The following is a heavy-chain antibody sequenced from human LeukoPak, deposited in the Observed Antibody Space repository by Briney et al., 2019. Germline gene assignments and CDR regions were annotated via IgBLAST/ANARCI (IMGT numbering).Heavy chain of an antibody. V-gene: IGHV2-5*02. J-gene: IGHJ3*02. D-gene: IGHD2-8*01. CDR1: GFSLSPSGVA. CDR3: AHLYGGEDAFDI. CDR2: IYWDDDK. Sequence: SGPTLVKPTQTLTLTCSFSGFSLSPSGVAVGWIRQPPGKALEWLALIYWDDDKLYSPSLKSRLTITKDTSKNQVVLTMSNMDPVDTATYYCAHLYGGEDAFDIWGQGTMVTVSS.